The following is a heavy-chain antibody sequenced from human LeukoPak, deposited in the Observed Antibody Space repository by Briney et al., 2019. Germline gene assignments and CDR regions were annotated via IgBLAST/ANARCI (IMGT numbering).Heavy chain of an antibody. V-gene: IGHV1-2*02. CDR3: ATQRGSYLWGTDFDY. D-gene: IGHD3-16*01. CDR1: GYTFTGYY. Sequence: GASVKVSCKASGYTFTGYYMHWVRQAPGQGLEWMGWINPNSGDTNYAQKFQGRVNMTTDTSISTAYMELSRLRSDDTAVYYCATQRGSYLWGTDFDYWGQGTLVTVSS. J-gene: IGHJ4*02. CDR2: INPNSGDT.